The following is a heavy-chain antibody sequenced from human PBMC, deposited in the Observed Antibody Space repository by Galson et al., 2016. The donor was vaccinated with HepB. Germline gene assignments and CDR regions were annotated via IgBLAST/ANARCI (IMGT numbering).Heavy chain of an antibody. J-gene: IGHJ4*02. CDR1: GGSFSGYY. CDR3: ARRFWGYSYGYRPGLDF. V-gene: IGHV4-34*01. CDR2: ISHSGST. D-gene: IGHD5-18*01. Sequence: SETLSLTCAVDGGSFSGYYWTWIRQPPGKGLEWIGEISHSGSTNYNPSLKSRVTMSVDTSKKQFSLKLSSVSAADTAVYYCARRFWGYSYGYRPGLDFWGQGTLVTVSS.